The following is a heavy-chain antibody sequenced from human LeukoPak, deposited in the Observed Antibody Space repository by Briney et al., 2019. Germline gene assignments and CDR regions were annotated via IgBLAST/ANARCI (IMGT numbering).Heavy chain of an antibody. CDR3: ARDGGSLEQWLVQSDAFDI. CDR1: GGSISSYY. J-gene: IGHJ3*02. Sequence: SETLSLTCTVSGGSISSYYWSWIRQPPGKGLEWIGYIYYSGSTNYNPSLKSRVTISVDTSKNQFSLKLSSVTAADTAVYYCARDGGSLEQWLVQSDAFDIWGQGTMVTVSS. CDR2: IYYSGST. D-gene: IGHD6-19*01. V-gene: IGHV4-59*12.